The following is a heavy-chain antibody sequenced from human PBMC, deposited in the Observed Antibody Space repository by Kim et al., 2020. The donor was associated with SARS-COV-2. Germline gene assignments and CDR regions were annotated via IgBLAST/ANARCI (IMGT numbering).Heavy chain of an antibody. J-gene: IGHJ4*02. V-gene: IGHV4-59*01. CDR2: T. D-gene: IGHD3-10*01. Sequence: TNCNPSLKNRVTISVDKAKNQFSLKLSSVTAADTAVYYCARTIIPMADDDWGQGTLVTVSS. CDR3: ARTIIPMADDD.